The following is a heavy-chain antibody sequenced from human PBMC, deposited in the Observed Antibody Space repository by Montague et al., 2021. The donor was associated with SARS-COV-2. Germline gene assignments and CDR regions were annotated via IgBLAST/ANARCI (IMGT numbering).Heavy chain of an antibody. V-gene: IGHV4-59*01. CDR3: ARGSGWMGNAFDI. CDR2: IYYSGST. Sequence: SETRSLTCTVSGGSISSYYWSWIRQPPGQGLELIGYIYYSGSTNYNPSLKSRVPISVDTSKNQFSLKLSSVTAAATAVYYCARGSGWMGNAFDIWGQGTMVTVSS. D-gene: IGHD6-19*01. CDR1: GGSISSYY. J-gene: IGHJ3*02.